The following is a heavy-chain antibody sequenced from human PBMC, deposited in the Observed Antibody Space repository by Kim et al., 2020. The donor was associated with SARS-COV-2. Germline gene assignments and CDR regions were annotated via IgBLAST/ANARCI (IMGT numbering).Heavy chain of an antibody. CDR1: GFTFSSCA. V-gene: IGHV3-30-3*01. CDR3: AKDRVIQLWLRDYYGMDV. D-gene: IGHD5-18*01. CDR2: IPYDGSNK. J-gene: IGHJ6*01. Sequence: GGSLRLSCAASGFTFSSCAIHWVRQAPGKGLEWVAVIPYDGSNKNYADSVKGRFTISRDNSKNTLYLQMNSLRAEDTAVYYCAKDRVIQLWLRDYYGMDV.